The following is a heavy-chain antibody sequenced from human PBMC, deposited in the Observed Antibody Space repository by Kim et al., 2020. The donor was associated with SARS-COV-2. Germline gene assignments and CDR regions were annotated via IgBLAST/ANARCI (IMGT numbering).Heavy chain of an antibody. CDR1: GFNFSDYY. Sequence: GGSLRLSCAASGFNFSDYYMTWIRQAPGKGLEWVSYITSSGSYVNYADSVKGRFTISRDNAKNSLYLQMSSLRADDTALYYCARAPCGDLFAYCFDVWG. CDR2: ITSSGSYV. D-gene: IGHD3-10*01. V-gene: IGHV3-11*01. J-gene: IGHJ3*01. CDR3: ARAPCGDLFAYCFDV.